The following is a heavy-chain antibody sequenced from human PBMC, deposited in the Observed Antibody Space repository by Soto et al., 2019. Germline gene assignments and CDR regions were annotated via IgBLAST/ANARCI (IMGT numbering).Heavy chain of an antibody. CDR3: ARWKGVEMATIRGWFDH. D-gene: IGHD5-12*01. Sequence: QVQLVESGGGVVQPGRSLRLSCAASGFTFSSYAMHWVRQAPGKGLEWVAVISYDGSNKYYADSVKGRFTISRDNSKNTLYLQMNSLRAEDTAVYYCARWKGVEMATIRGWFDHWGQGTLVTVSS. J-gene: IGHJ5*02. CDR2: ISYDGSNK. V-gene: IGHV3-30-3*01. CDR1: GFTFSSYA.